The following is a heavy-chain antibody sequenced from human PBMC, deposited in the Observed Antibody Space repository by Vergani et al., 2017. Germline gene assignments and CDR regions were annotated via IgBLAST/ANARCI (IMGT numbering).Heavy chain of an antibody. CDR3: ARLYGRDSSGSKYFDY. V-gene: IGHV5-51*01. CDR1: GYSFTNYW. D-gene: IGHD3-22*01. CDR2: IHPADSDT. J-gene: IGHJ4*02. Sequence: EVQLVLSGAEVKTPGESLKIPCQLSGYSFTNYWIGCVRQMPGKGLEWMGIIHPADSDTRYRPSFQGHVTISVDKSISTVYLQRSSLRASDSAMYYCARLYGRDSSGSKYFDYWGQGTLVTVSS.